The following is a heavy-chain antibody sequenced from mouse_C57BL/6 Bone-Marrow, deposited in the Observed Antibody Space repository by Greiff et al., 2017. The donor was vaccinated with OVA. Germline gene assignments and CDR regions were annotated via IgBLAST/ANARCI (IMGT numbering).Heavy chain of an antibody. J-gene: IGHJ3*01. D-gene: IGHD2-3*01. V-gene: IGHV10-1*01. CDR2: IRSKSNNYAT. Sequence: EVQLVESGGGLVQPKGSLKLSCAASGFSFNTYAMNWVRQAPGKGLEWVARIRSKSNNYATYYADSVKDRFTISRDDSESMLYLQMNNLKTEDTAMYYCVRQDGYPLAYWGQGTLVTVSA. CDR3: VRQDGYPLAY. CDR1: GFSFNTYA.